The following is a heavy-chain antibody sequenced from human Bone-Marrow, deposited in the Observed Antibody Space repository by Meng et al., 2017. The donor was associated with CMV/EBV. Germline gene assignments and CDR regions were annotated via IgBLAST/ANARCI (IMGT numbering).Heavy chain of an antibody. J-gene: IGHJ5*02. CDR2: INPNSGGT. CDR1: GYTFTCYY. D-gene: IGHD6-6*01. Sequence: VRLLRSGAELKKPGASVKVSCKAPGYTFTCYYMHWGRQAPGQGLEWMGWINPNSGGTNYAQKFQGRVTMTRDTSISTAYMELSRLRSDDTAVYYCARGFSSSWDAWFDPWGQGTLVTVSS. CDR3: ARGFSSSWDAWFDP. V-gene: IGHV1-2*02.